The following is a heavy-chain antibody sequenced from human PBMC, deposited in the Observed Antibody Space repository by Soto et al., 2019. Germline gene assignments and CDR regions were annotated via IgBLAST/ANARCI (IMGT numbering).Heavy chain of an antibody. CDR3: AKALGEDIVVVAAAMPMAY. V-gene: IGHV3-23*01. J-gene: IGHJ4*02. CDR2: ISGSGGST. Sequence: EVQLLESGGGLVQPGGSLRLSCAASGFTFSSYAMSWVRQAPGKGLEWVSAISGSGGSTYYADSVKGRFTISRDNSKNTLYLQMNSLRAEDTAVYYCAKALGEDIVVVAAAMPMAYWGQGTLVTVSS. CDR1: GFTFSSYA. D-gene: IGHD2-2*01.